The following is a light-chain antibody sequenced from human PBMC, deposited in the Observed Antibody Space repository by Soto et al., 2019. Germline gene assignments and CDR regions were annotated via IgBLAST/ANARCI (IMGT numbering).Light chain of an antibody. CDR1: QSVSSN. CDR3: QQYNNWPQT. CDR2: GES. V-gene: IGKV3-15*01. Sequence: EIVITQSPATLSVSPGERATLSCRASQSVSSNLAWYQQKHGQAPRLLIYGESTRDTGIPARFSGSGSGTEFTLSLSRLQSEDFAVYYCQQYNNWPQTFGQGTKVDIK. J-gene: IGKJ1*01.